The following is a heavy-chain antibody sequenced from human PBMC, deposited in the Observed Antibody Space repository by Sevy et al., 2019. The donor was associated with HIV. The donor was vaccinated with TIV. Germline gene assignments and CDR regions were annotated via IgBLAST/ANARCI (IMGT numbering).Heavy chain of an antibody. J-gene: IGHJ3*02. V-gene: IGHV3-33*01. CDR1: GFTFSSYG. CDR3: ARARGGSYSSGWYGDAFDI. Sequence: GGSLRLSCAASGFTFSSYGMHWVHQAPGKGLEWVAVIWYDGSNKYYADSVKGRFTISRDNSKNTLYLQMNSLRAEDTAGYYCARARGGSYSSGWYGDAFDIWGQGTMVTVSS. CDR2: IWYDGSNK. D-gene: IGHD6-19*01.